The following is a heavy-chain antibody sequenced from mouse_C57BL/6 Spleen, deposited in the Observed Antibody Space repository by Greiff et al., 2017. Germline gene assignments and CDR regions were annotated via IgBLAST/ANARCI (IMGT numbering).Heavy chain of an antibody. CDR3: ARSEDSSD. J-gene: IGHJ2*01. CDR1: GYTFTSYW. D-gene: IGHD3-2*02. V-gene: IGHV1-59*01. CDR2: IDPSDSYT. Sequence: VQLQQPGAELVRPGTSVKLSCKASGYTFTSYWMHWVKQRPGQGLEWIGVIDPSDSYTNYNQKFKGKATLTVDTSSSTAYMQLSSLTSENSAVYYCARSEDSSDWGQGTTLTVSS.